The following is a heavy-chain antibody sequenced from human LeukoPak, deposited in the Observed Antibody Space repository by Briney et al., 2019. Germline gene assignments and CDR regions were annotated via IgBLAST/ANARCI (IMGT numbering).Heavy chain of an antibody. J-gene: IGHJ4*02. Sequence: GGSLRLSCTVPGFTLRDYDMSWIGQAPGKGLEWISYISSGSRYTDYADSVKGRFTIARANAKTSLYLQMNSVRAAATALYSCASRGDSSTWYRNDYWGQGTLTMVSA. V-gene: IGHV3-11*03. CDR3: ASRGDSSTWYRNDY. CDR1: GFTLRDYD. D-gene: IGHD6-13*01. CDR2: ISSGSRYT.